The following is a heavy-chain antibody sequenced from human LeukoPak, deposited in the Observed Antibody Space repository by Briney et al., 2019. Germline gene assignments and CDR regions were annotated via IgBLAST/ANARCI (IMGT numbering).Heavy chain of an antibody. V-gene: IGHV4-61*02. D-gene: IGHD2-15*01. J-gene: IGHJ3*02. CDR1: GGSISSGSYY. CDR2: IYTSGST. Sequence: SETLSLTCTVSGGSISSGSYYWSWIRQPPGKGLEWIGRIYTSGSTNYNPSLKSRVTISVDTSKNQFSLKLSSVTAADTAVYSCARGKLPKAFDIWGQGTMVTVSS. CDR3: ARGKLPKAFDI.